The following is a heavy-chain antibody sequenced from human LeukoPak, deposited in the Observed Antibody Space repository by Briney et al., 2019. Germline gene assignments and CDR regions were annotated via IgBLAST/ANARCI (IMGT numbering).Heavy chain of an antibody. CDR2: IRFDGTTT. CDR3: AKPGGNCVDY. D-gene: IGHD1-1*01. V-gene: IGHV3-30*02. Sequence: SCKASGYTFTSYGISWVRQAPGKGLEWVAFIRFDGTTTDYTDSVKGRFTISRDNSKNTLFLQMNSLRPEDTGVYFCAKPGGNCVDYWGQGTLVTVSS. CDR1: GYTFTSYG. J-gene: IGHJ4*02.